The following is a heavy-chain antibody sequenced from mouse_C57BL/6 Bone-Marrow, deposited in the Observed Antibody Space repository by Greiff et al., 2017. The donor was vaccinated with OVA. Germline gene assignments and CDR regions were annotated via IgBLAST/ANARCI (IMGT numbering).Heavy chain of an antibody. V-gene: IGHV1-4*01. D-gene: IGHD1-1*01. CDR2: INPSSGYT. CDR3: ARRGTVVAHWYFDV. Sequence: QVQLQQSGAELARPGASVKMSCKASGYTFTSYTMHWVKQRPGQGLEWIGYINPSSGYTKYNQKFKDKATLTADKSSSTAYMQLSSLTSEDSAGYYCARRGTVVAHWYFDVWGTGTTVTVSS. J-gene: IGHJ1*03. CDR1: GYTFTSYT.